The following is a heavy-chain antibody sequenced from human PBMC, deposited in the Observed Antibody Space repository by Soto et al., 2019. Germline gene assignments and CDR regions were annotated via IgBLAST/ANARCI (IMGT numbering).Heavy chain of an antibody. CDR2: ISGSGGST. Sequence: LRLSCAASGFTFSSYAMSWVRQAPGKGLEWVSAISGSGGSTYYADSVKGRFTISRDNSKNTLYLQMNSLRAEDTAVYYCAKDTYSYSSSSRGEYYFDYWGQGTLVTVSS. J-gene: IGHJ4*02. CDR3: AKDTYSYSSSSRGEYYFDY. V-gene: IGHV3-23*01. CDR1: GFTFSSYA. D-gene: IGHD6-6*01.